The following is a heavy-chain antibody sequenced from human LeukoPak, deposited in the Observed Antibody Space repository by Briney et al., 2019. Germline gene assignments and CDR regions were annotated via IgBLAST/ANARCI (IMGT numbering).Heavy chain of an antibody. J-gene: IGHJ4*02. CDR3: ARGGRGQLWSTVFDY. CDR2: TTNSGTYT. CDR1: GFTFSNDW. Sequence: PGGSLRLSCAASGFTFSNDWMSCVRPAPGKLLEWVSSTTNSGTYTHYTDSVKGRFTISTDPAKNPLYLQTDSMIAADTALYFRARGGRGQLWSTVFDYWGQGALVTVSS. D-gene: IGHD5-18*01. V-gene: IGHV3-21*01.